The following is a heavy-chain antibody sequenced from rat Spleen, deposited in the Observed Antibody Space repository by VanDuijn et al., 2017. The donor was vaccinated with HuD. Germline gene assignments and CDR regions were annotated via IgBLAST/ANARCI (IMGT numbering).Heavy chain of an antibody. CDR2: MWSGGRT. J-gene: IGHJ2*01. V-gene: IGHV2S63*01. CDR1: GFSLTDYS. D-gene: IGHD1-12*02. Sequence: EVQLKESGPGLVQPSQTLSLTCTVSGFSLTDYSVHWVRQRPGKGLEWMGIMWSGGRTAYNSALKSRLSISRDTSKSQVFLKMNSLQTEDTAIYYCTRELGHYDGTYYLDYWGQGVMVTVSS. CDR3: TRELGHYDGTYYLDY.